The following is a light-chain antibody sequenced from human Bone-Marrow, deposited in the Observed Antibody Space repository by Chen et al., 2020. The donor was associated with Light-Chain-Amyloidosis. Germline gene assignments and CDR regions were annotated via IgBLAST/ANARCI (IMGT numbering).Light chain of an antibody. CDR3: MQALQTPLT. J-gene: IGKJ4*01. V-gene: IGKV2-28*01. Sequence: DIVLTQSPLALPVTPGEPASISCRSSQSLLHSNGHTYLDWYLQKPGQSPQVLIYLGSERASGVPDRFSGSGSGTDFPLKISRVESEDVGVYYCMQALQTPLTFGGGTKVEIK. CDR1: QSLLHSNGHTY. CDR2: LGS.